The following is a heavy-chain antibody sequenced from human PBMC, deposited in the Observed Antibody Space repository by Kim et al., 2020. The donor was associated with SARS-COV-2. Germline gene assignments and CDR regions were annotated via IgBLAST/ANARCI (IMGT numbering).Heavy chain of an antibody. CDR1: GFTFDDYG. CDR3: ARGSPTGYCSSTSCYAPEDY. Sequence: GGSLRLSCAASGFTFDDYGMSWVRQAPGKGLEWVSGINWNGGSTGYADSVKGRFTISRDNAKNSLYLQMNSLRAEDTALYHCARGSPTGYCSSTSCYAPEDYWGQGTLVTVSS. V-gene: IGHV3-20*01. CDR2: INWNGGST. D-gene: IGHD2-2*01. J-gene: IGHJ4*02.